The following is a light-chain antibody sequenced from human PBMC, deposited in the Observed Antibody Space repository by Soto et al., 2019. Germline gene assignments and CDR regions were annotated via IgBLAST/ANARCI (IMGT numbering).Light chain of an antibody. Sequence: DIVLTQSPATLSLSPGQSATLSCRASQSLGHFLVWYQQKRGRAPRLLISNASQRATGIPARFSGSGAGTDFTLNITSLEPEDSAVYYCQQRSNWPVSFGGGTKLEIK. CDR3: QQRSNWPVS. V-gene: IGKV3D-11*02. J-gene: IGKJ4*01. CDR1: QSLGHF. CDR2: NAS.